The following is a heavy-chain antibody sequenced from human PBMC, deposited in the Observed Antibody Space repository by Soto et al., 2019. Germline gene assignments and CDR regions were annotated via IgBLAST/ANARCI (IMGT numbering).Heavy chain of an antibody. CDR1: GFTFSNYG. J-gene: IGHJ4*02. Sequence: PGGSLRLSCTASGFTFSNYGMHWVRQAPGKGLEWVASISYDGSNRNNAESVKGRFTVTRDNSKNTLYLQMNSLRPEDTAVYYCTTEALQGLDYWGQGTLVTVSS. CDR2: ISYDGSNR. CDR3: TTEALQGLDY. V-gene: IGHV3-30*03.